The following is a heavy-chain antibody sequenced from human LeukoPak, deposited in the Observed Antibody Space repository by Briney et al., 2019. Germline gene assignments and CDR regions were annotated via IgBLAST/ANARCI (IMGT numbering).Heavy chain of an antibody. J-gene: IGHJ4*02. D-gene: IGHD6-19*01. V-gene: IGHV3-23*01. CDR2: ISGSGGST. Sequence: GGSLRLSCAASGFTFSSYGMHWVRQAPGKGLEWVSAISGSGGSTYYADSLKGRFTVSRDNSKNTLYLQMNSLRAEDTAVYYCATSQQWLGVYYFDYWGQGTLVTVSS. CDR1: GFTFSSYG. CDR3: ATSQQWLGVYYFDY.